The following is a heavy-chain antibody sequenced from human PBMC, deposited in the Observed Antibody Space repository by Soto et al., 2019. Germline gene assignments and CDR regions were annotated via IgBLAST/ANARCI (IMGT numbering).Heavy chain of an antibody. V-gene: IGHV1-8*01. CDR1: GYTFTSYD. J-gene: IGHJ4*02. CDR3: ARVADFWSALNDY. CDR2: MNPNSGNT. Sequence: ASVKVSCKASGYTFTSYDINGVRQATGQGLEWMGWMNPNSGNTGYAQKFQGRVTMTRNTSISTAYMELSSLRSEDTAVYYCARVADFWSALNDYWGQGTLVTVSS. D-gene: IGHD3-3*01.